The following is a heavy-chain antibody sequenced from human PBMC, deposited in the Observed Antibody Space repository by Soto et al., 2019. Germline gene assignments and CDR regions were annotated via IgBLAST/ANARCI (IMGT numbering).Heavy chain of an antibody. CDR3: ARDPLVGANGY. Sequence: PSETLSLTCTVSGGSISSGDYYWSWIRQPPGKGLEWIGYIYYSGSTYYNPSLKSRVTISVDTSKNQFSLKLSSVTAADTAVYYCARDPLVGANGYWGQGTLVTVSS. D-gene: IGHD1-26*01. CDR2: IYYSGST. V-gene: IGHV4-30-4*01. J-gene: IGHJ4*02. CDR1: GGSISSGDYY.